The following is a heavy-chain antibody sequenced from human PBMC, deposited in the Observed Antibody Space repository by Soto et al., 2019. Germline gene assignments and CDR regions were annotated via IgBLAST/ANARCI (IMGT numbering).Heavy chain of an antibody. V-gene: IGHV1-18*01. CDR2: ITAYNGTT. Sequence: GLSVKVSCKASGYILTSYGISWARQSLGQGLEWMGSITAYNGTTNYAQKLQGRVTMTTDTYTSPAYMELRSLRSDDTAVYYCASEDPSRHYDLWSGLLGIDFYYGMDVWGQGTRVTVSS. J-gene: IGHJ6*01. CDR1: GYILTSYG. D-gene: IGHD3-3*01. CDR3: ASEDPSRHYDLWSGLLGIDFYYGMDV.